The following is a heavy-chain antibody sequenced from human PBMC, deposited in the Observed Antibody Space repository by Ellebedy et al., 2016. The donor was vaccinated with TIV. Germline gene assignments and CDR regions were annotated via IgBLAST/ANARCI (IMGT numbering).Heavy chain of an antibody. V-gene: IGHV3-23*01. Sequence: GGSLRLSCAASGFTFSSYGMHWVRQAPGKGLEWVSAISGSGGSTYYADSVKGRFTISRDNSKNTLYLQMNSLRAEDTAVYYCARGSSIAAAGDYWGQGTLVTVSS. CDR3: ARGSSIAAAGDY. D-gene: IGHD6-13*01. J-gene: IGHJ4*02. CDR2: ISGSGGST. CDR1: GFTFSSYG.